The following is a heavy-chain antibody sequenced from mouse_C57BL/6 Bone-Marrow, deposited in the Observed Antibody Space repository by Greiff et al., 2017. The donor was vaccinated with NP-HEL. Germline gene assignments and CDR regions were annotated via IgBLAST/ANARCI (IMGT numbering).Heavy chain of an antibody. CDR3: ARGERGYVYWYFDV. Sequence: QVQLQQPGAELVMPGASVQLSCKASGYTFTSYWMHWVKQRPGQGLAWIGEIDPSDSYTNYNQKFNGKSTLTVDTSSRTSYMPLSSMTSEDSAVYYRARGERGYVYWYFDVWGTGTTVTVSA. CDR2: IDPSDSYT. D-gene: IGHD2-14*01. CDR1: GYTFTSYW. J-gene: IGHJ1*03. V-gene: IGHV1-69*01.